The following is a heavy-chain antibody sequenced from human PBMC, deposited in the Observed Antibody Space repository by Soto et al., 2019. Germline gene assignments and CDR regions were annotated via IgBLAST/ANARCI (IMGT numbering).Heavy chain of an antibody. D-gene: IGHD6-19*01. V-gene: IGHV1-69*01. CDR1: GGTFSSYA. Sequence: QVQLVQSGAEVKKPGSSVKVSCKASGGTFSSYAISWVRQAPGQGLEWMGGIIPIFGTANYAQKFQGRVTITADESTSTAYMELSSLRSEDTAVYYCARRGSGWSTVGYYYYGMDVWGQGTTVTVSS. CDR2: IIPIFGTA. CDR3: ARRGSGWSTVGYYYYGMDV. J-gene: IGHJ6*02.